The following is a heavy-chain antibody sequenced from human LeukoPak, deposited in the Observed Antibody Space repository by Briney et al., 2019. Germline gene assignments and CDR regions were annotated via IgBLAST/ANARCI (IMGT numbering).Heavy chain of an antibody. CDR1: GGSINSYY. CDR3: AREGTDQYYYYYMDV. CDR2: IYYSGST. D-gene: IGHD3-10*01. J-gene: IGHJ6*03. V-gene: IGHV4-59*01. Sequence: SETLSLTCTVSGGSINSYYWSWIRQPPGKGLEWIGYIYYSGSTNYNPSLKSRVTISLDTSKNQFSLKLSSVTAADTAVCYCAREGTDQYYYYYMDVWGKGTTVTVSS.